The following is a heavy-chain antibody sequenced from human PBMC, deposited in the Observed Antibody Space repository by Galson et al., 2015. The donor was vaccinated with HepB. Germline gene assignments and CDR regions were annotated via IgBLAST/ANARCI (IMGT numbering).Heavy chain of an antibody. CDR3: ARDQTAYDFWSGYFWLDP. Sequence: SLRLSCAASGFTFSNYALHWVRQAPGKGLEWVSFISYDGNNESYVDSVKGRFTISRDNSKNTLYLQMNSLRTEDTAVYYCARDQTAYDFWSGYFWLDPWGQGTLVTVSS. V-gene: IGHV3-30-3*01. CDR2: ISYDGNNE. CDR1: GFTFSNYA. D-gene: IGHD3-3*01. J-gene: IGHJ5*02.